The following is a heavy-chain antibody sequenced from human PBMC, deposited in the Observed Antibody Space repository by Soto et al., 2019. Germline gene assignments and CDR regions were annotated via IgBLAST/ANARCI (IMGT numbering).Heavy chain of an antibody. Sequence: ASVKVPCKASGYTCTGYYMHWVRQAPGQGLEWMGWINPNSGGTNYAQKFQGWVTMTRDTSISTAYMELSRLRSDDTAVYYCARDLDSSGWYRMDVWGQGTTVTVS. CDR1: GYTCTGYY. CDR2: INPNSGGT. V-gene: IGHV1-2*04. D-gene: IGHD6-19*01. CDR3: ARDLDSSGWYRMDV. J-gene: IGHJ6*02.